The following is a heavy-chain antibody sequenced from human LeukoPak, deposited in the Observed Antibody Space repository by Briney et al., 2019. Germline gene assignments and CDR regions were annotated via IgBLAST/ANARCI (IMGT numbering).Heavy chain of an antibody. CDR1: GFTFSSYA. D-gene: IGHD2-2*01. CDR3: AKYDIVVGPAAMVDY. V-gene: IGHV3-23*01. Sequence: GGSLRLSCAASGFTFSSYAMGWLRQAPGKGREWGSAISGGGGSTYYADSVKGRFTISRDNSKNTLYLQMNSLRAEDTAVYYCAKYDIVVGPAAMVDYWGQGTLVTVSS. J-gene: IGHJ4*02. CDR2: ISGGGGST.